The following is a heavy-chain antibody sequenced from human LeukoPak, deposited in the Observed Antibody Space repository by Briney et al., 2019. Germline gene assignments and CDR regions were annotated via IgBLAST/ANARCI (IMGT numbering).Heavy chain of an antibody. CDR2: INPKTGDT. J-gene: IGHJ6*02. Sequence: ASVKVSCKASGYTFTGQYLYWARQTPGQGLEWMGWINPKTGDTDSAQNFPGRVTMTRDTSITTVYMELSSLTSADTAVYYCARGYYGMDVWGQGTRSPSP. CDR3: ARGYYGMDV. CDR1: GYTFTGQY. V-gene: IGHV1-2*02.